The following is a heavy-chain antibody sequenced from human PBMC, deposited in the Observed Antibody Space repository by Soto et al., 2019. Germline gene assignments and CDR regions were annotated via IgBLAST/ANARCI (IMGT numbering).Heavy chain of an antibody. CDR1: GASFTNAW. J-gene: IGHJ4*02. D-gene: IGHD1-1*01. V-gene: IGHV3-15*01. CDR3: TTEDPAWKRGFEY. CDR2: IKTRIDSATT. Sequence: EVQLVESGGGLVKPGESLRLSCEASGASFTNAWMNWVRQAPGKGLEWVGRIKTRIDSATTDYAAPVKGRFTISRDDSKNTQYLKRASLKPEDTAVYNCTTEDPAWKRGFEYCARGTMFTVSS.